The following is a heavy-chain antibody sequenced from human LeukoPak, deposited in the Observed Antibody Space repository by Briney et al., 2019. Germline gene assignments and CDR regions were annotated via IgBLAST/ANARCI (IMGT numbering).Heavy chain of an antibody. J-gene: IGHJ6*02. V-gene: IGHV5-51*01. CDR2: IYPGDSDT. D-gene: IGHD2-2*01. CDR3: ATSPLGSSTSYYYYGMDV. Sequence: GESLKISCKGSGYSFTSYWIGWVRQMPGKGLEWMGIIYPGDSDTRYSPSFQGQVTISADKSISTAYLQWSSLKASDTAMYYCATSPLGSSTSYYYYGMDVWGQGTTVTVSS. CDR1: GYSFTSYW.